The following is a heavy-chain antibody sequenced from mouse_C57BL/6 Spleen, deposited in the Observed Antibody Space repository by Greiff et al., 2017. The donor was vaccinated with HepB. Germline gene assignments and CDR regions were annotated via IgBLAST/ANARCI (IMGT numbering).Heavy chain of an antibody. CDR2: ISYDGSN. CDR1: GYSITSGYY. J-gene: IGHJ1*03. Sequence: EVKLQESGPGLVKPSQSLSLTCSVTGYSITSGYYWNWIRQFPGNKLAWMGYISYDGSNNYNPSLKNRISITRDTSKNQFFLKLNSVTTEDTATYYCARMFYDGSPDVWGTGTTVTVSS. V-gene: IGHV3-6*01. D-gene: IGHD2-3*01. CDR3: ARMFYDGSPDV.